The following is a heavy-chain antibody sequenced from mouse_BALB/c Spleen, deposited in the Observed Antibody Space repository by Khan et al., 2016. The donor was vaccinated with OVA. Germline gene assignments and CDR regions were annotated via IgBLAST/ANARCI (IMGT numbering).Heavy chain of an antibody. J-gene: IGHJ1*01. V-gene: IGHV1-26*01. Sequence: VQLQQSGPELVKPGASVKMSCKASGYTFTDYYMKWLKQSHGKSLEWIGDINPNNGDTFYNQKFKDKATLTVDKSSSPAYMQLNSLTSEDSAVYYCTRGLFDVWGAGTTVTVSS. CDR1: GYTFTDYY. CDR3: TRGLFDV. CDR2: INPNNGDT.